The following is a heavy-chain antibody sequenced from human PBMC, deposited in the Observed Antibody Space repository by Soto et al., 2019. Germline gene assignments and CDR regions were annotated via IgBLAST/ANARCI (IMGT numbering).Heavy chain of an antibody. CDR3: AHRLPTAMEFDY. V-gene: IGHV2-5*02. D-gene: IGHD5-18*01. CDR2: IFWDDDK. Sequence: QITLKESGPTLVKPTQTLTLTCTFSGFSLSTSGVGVGLIRQPPGKALEWLALIFWDDDKRYSPSLKSRLPIXKXXSKTPVVLTITNMDPVDTATYYCAHRLPTAMEFDYCGQGTLVTVSS. CDR1: GFSLSTSGVG. J-gene: IGHJ4*02.